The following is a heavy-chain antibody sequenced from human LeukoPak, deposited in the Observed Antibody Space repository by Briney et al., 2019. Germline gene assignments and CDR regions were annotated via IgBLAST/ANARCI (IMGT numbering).Heavy chain of an antibody. CDR1: GGSLSSINW. D-gene: IGHD2-21*02. CDR3: ARVETGRFHC. V-gene: IGHV4-4*02. CDR2: NYHSGSS. Sequence: SETLSLTCAVSGGSLSSINWWRWIRQPPGKGLEWIGENYHSGSSKDNPPLKSRVTISVDTSKNQFSLKLSSVTAADTAVYYCARVETGRFHCWGEATLVTVSS. J-gene: IGHJ5*01.